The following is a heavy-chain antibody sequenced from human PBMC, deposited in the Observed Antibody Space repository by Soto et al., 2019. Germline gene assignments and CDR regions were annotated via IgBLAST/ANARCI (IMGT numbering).Heavy chain of an antibody. J-gene: IGHJ6*02. CDR1: GFTFSSYG. Sequence: LRLSCAASGFTFSSYGMHWVRQAPGKGLEWVAVISYDGSNKYYADSVKGRFTISRDNSKNTLYLQMNSLRAEDTAVYYCAKDKGDYDILTGYYRYYYYGMDVWGQGTTVTVSS. CDR3: AKDKGDYDILTGYYRYYYYGMDV. CDR2: ISYDGSNK. D-gene: IGHD3-9*01. V-gene: IGHV3-30*18.